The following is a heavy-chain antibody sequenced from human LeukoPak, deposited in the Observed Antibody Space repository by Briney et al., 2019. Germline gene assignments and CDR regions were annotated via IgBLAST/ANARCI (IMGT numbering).Heavy chain of an antibody. J-gene: IGHJ5*02. V-gene: IGHV4-34*01. CDR3: ARISYYDSSGYES. CDR2: INHSGST. CDR1: GGSFSGYY. Sequence: SETLSLTCAVYGGSFSGYYWSWTRQPPGKGLEWIGEINHSGSTNYNPSLKSRVTISVDTSKNQFSLKLSSVTAADTAVYYCARISYYDSSGYESWGQGTLVTVSS. D-gene: IGHD3-22*01.